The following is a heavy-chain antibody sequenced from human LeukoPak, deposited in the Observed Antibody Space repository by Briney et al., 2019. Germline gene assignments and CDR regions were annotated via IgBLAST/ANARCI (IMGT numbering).Heavy chain of an antibody. CDR3: ARYHTDYYYYYYVDV. Sequence: ASVKVSCKASGYTFTCYGISWVRQAPGQGLEWMGLISAYNGNTNYAQKLQGRVTMTTDTSTSTAYMELRSLRSDDTAVYYCARYHTDYYYYYYVDVWGKGTTVTVSS. J-gene: IGHJ6*03. CDR1: GYTFTCYG. CDR2: ISAYNGNT. D-gene: IGHD1-14*01. V-gene: IGHV1-18*01.